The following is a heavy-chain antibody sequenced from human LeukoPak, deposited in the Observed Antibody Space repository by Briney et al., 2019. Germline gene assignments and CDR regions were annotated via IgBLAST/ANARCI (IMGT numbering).Heavy chain of an antibody. Sequence: PSETLSLTCTVSGGSISSYYWSWIRQPPGKGLEWIGEIYHSGSTNYNPSLKSRVTISVDKSKNQFSLKLSSVTAADTAVYYCASSYYYGSGSYYFDYWGQGTLVTVSS. CDR3: ASSYYYGSGSYYFDY. D-gene: IGHD3-10*01. V-gene: IGHV4-59*12. CDR1: GGSISSYY. CDR2: IYHSGST. J-gene: IGHJ4*02.